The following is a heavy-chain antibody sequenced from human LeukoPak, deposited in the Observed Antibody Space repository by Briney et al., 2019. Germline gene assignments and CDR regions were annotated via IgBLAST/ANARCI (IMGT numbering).Heavy chain of an antibody. V-gene: IGHV4-34*01. CDR2: INHSGST. Sequence: PSETLSLTCAVYGGSFSGYYWNWIRQPPGKGLEWIGEINHSGSTNYNPSLKSRVTISVDTSKNQFSLKLSSVTAADTAVYYCARVYGAWSRITMVRGVIPSYFDYWGQGTLVTVSS. J-gene: IGHJ4*02. CDR1: GGSFSGYY. CDR3: ARVYGAWSRITMVRGVIPSYFDY. D-gene: IGHD3-10*01.